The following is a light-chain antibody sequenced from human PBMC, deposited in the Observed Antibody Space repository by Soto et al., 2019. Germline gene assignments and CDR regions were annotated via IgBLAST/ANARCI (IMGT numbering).Light chain of an antibody. CDR1: QAIRSY. CDR3: QQLNSYPLT. J-gene: IGKJ4*01. Sequence: DIPLTQSPSFLSASVGDRVTITCRASQAIRSYLAWYQQKPGKAPKLLIYAASTLESGVSSRFSGSGSGTEFTLTISSLQPEDFATYYCQQLNSYPLTFGGGTKVEIK. CDR2: AAS. V-gene: IGKV1-9*01.